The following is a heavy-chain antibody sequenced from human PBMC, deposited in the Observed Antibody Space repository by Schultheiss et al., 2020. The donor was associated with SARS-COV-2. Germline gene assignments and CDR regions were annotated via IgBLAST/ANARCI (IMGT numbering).Heavy chain of an antibody. V-gene: IGHV2-70*01. CDR1: GFSLTTSGVG. Sequence: SGPTLVKPTQTLTLTCTFSGFSLTTSGVGVGWIRQPPGKALEWLALIDWDDDKYYSTSLKTRLTISKDTSKNQVVLTMTNMDPVDTATYYCARIRRLGYCSGGSCEYSWFDPWGQGTLVTVSS. D-gene: IGHD2-15*01. J-gene: IGHJ5*02. CDR2: IDWDDDK. CDR3: ARIRRLGYCSGGSCEYSWFDP.